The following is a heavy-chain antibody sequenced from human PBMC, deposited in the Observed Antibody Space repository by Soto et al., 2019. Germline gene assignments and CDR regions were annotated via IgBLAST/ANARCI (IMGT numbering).Heavy chain of an antibody. CDR1: GYTFTSYA. CDR2: INAGNGNT. V-gene: IGHV1-3*01. Sequence: ASVKVSCKASGYTFTSYAMHWVRQAPGQRLEWMGWINAGNGNTKYSQKFQGRVTITRDTSASTAYMELSSLRSEDTAVYYCVIDRNRMTIFGVAYEAFDIWGEATMVAVS. CDR3: VIDRNRMTIFGVAYEAFDI. D-gene: IGHD3-3*01. J-gene: IGHJ3*02.